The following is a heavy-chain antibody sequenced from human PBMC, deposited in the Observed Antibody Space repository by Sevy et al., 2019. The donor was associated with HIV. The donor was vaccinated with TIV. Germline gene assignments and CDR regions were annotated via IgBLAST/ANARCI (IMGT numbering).Heavy chain of an antibody. CDR1: GFNFGSHA. J-gene: IGHJ4*02. CDR3: ARDLISGSYSQSLDY. D-gene: IGHD1-26*01. Sequence: GESLKISCAASGFNFGSHAMHWVRQAPGKGLDWVAVISSDGNSQYSAVSVKGRFTISRDNSKNTLYLQMDSLRVEDTAVYYCARDLISGSYSQSLDYWGQGTLVTVSS. V-gene: IGHV3-30*04. CDR2: ISSDGNSQ.